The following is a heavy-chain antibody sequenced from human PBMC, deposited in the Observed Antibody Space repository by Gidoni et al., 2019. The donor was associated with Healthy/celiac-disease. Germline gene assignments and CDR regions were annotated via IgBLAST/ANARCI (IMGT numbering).Heavy chain of an antibody. J-gene: IGHJ4*02. CDR1: GGSISRYY. D-gene: IGHD3-9*01. CDR2: IYYSGST. Sequence: QVQLQESGPGLVKPSETLSLTCTVSGGSISRYYWSWIRQPPGKGLEWIGYIYYSGSTNYNPSLKSRVTISVDTSKNQFSLKLSSVTAADTAVYYCARQHRDFLTGYPWYYFDYWGQGTLVTVSS. V-gene: IGHV4-59*08. CDR3: ARQHRDFLTGYPWYYFDY.